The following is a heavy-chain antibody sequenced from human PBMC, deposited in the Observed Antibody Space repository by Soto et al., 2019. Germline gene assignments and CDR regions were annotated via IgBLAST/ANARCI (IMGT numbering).Heavy chain of an antibody. CDR1: GFTFSSCA. CDR3: ARGEDSGRYSFIYAFDV. CDR2: ISGSGGST. D-gene: IGHD1-26*01. Sequence: PGGSLRLSCAASGFTFSSCAMSWVRQAPGKGLEWVSAISGSGGSTYYADSVKGRFTISRDNSKNTLYLQMNSLRAEDTAVYYCARGEDSGRYSFIYAFDVWGQGTMVTVSS. J-gene: IGHJ3*01. V-gene: IGHV3-23*01.